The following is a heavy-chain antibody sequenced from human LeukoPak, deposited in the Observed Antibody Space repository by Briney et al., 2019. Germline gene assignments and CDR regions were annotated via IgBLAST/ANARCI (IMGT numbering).Heavy chain of an antibody. CDR2: IYYSGNT. J-gene: IGHJ4*02. CDR1: GGSISSYY. D-gene: IGHD3/OR15-3a*01. CDR3: ARQTGSGLFILP. Sequence: PSETLSLTCTVSGGSISSYYWSWIRQPPGKGLEWFGSIYYSGNTYYNASLKSQVSISIDTSKNQFSLRLTSVTAADTAVYYCARQTGSGLFILPGGQGTLVTVSS. V-gene: IGHV4-59*04.